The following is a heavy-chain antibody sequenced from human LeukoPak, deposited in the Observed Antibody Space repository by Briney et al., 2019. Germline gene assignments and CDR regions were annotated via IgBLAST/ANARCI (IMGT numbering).Heavy chain of an antibody. CDR3: AKDIIGDAMVRGVSYYSYMDV. CDR2: ITWDGDTT. V-gene: IGHV3-43*01. CDR1: GFTFDDYT. Sequence: GGSLRLSCAASGFTFDDYTMHWVRQAPGKGLEWVSSITWDGDTTYYADSVKGRFTISRDNSKKSLYLQMNSLRTEDTALYYCAKDIIGDAMVRGVSYYSYMDVWGKGTTVTVSS. D-gene: IGHD3-10*01. J-gene: IGHJ6*03.